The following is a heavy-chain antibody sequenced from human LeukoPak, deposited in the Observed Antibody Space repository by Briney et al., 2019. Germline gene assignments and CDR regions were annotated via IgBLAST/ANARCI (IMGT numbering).Heavy chain of an antibody. Sequence: KPGGSLRLSCAASGFTFSSYSMNWVRQAPGKGLEWVSSISSSSSYIYYADSVKGRLTISRDNAKNSLYLQMNSLRAEDTAVYYCASLTAMVTAPNYWGQGTLVTVSS. V-gene: IGHV3-21*01. CDR3: ASLTAMVTAPNY. CDR2: ISSSSSYI. CDR1: GFTFSSYS. D-gene: IGHD5-18*01. J-gene: IGHJ4*02.